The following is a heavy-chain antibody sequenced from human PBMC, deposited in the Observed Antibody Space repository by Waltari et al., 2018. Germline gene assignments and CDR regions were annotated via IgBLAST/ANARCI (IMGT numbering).Heavy chain of an antibody. CDR1: GGSISSGSYY. J-gene: IGHJ6*02. Sequence: QVQLQESGPGLVKPSQTLSLTCTVSGGSISSGSYYWSWIRQPAGTGLEWIGRIYTSGSTKHNPPLKSRVTISVDTSKNQFSLKLSSVTAADTAVYYCARARYGGNSHYYYYYGMDVWGQGTTVTVSS. D-gene: IGHD2-21*02. CDR2: IYTSGST. CDR3: ARARYGGNSHYYYYYGMDV. V-gene: IGHV4-61*02.